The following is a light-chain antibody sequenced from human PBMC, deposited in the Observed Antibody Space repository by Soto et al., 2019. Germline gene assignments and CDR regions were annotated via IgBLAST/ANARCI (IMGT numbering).Light chain of an antibody. Sequence: DIQMTQSPSTLSASVGDRVTITCRASQSISSWLAWYQQKPGKAPKLLIYDASSLESGVPSRFSGSGSGTEFTLTISSLQPDDFATYYCQQYNSYSWTFGQGTKGEIK. J-gene: IGKJ1*01. CDR2: DAS. CDR1: QSISSW. CDR3: QQYNSYSWT. V-gene: IGKV1-5*01.